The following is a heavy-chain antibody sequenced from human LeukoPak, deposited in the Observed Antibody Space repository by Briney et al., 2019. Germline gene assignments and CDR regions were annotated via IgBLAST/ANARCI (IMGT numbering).Heavy chain of an antibody. D-gene: IGHD4-11*01. Sequence: GGSLRLSCTASGLNFRNYAMTWVRQAPRKGLEWVSTISGDGTETFYADSVKGRFTISRDNSKNTHYLQMSSLRAEDTGIYYCAKGGHYSFFDYWGQGTLVTVSS. V-gene: IGHV3-23*01. CDR3: AKGGHYSFFDY. J-gene: IGHJ4*02. CDR1: GLNFRNYA. CDR2: ISGDGTET.